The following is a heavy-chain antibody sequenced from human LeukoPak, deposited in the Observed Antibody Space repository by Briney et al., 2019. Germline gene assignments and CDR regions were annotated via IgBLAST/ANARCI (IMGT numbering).Heavy chain of an antibody. J-gene: IGHJ6*03. Sequence: SETLSLTCSVSGDSISSNYWIWIRQSSGKGLEWIGDIHYRGRTTYNPSLKSRVAMSLDTSKNQFSLRLSSVTAADTAVYYCARDREAVRPSHYHYYMDVWGKGTAVTVSS. CDR3: ARDREAVRPSHYHYYMDV. CDR1: GDSISSNY. V-gene: IGHV4-59*01. CDR2: IHYRGRT. D-gene: IGHD6-6*01.